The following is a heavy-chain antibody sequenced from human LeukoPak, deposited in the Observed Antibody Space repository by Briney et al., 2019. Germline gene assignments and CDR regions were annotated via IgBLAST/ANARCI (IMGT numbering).Heavy chain of an antibody. CDR2: ISWNSGRT. J-gene: IGHJ4*02. CDR3: AKDRATATPYYLDN. Sequence: GGSLRLSCAASGFTFDDYAMHWVRQAPGKGLEWVSGISWNSGRTGYADSVKGRFTISRDNAKNSMYLQMNSLRVEDTALYYCAKDRATATPYYLDNWGQGTLVTVSS. CDR1: GFTFDDYA. V-gene: IGHV3-9*01.